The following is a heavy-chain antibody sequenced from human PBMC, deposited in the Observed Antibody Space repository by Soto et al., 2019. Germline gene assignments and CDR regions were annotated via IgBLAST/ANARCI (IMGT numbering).Heavy chain of an antibody. V-gene: IGHV4-34*01. Sequence: SETLSLTCAVHGDSFSGYFWTWIRQPPGKGLEWIAEITEDGTTNYSPSLKSRVSIAVDSSKRKFSLTLSSVTAADTAMSYCARGAGAMLSPNFDYWSQGSLVTV. D-gene: IGHD2-8*01. J-gene: IGHJ4*02. CDR1: GDSFSGYF. CDR3: ARGAGAMLSPNFDY. CDR2: ITEDGTT.